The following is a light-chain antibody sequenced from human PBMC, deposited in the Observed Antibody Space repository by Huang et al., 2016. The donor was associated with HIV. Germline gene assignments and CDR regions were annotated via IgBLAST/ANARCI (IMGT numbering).Light chain of an antibody. J-gene: IGKJ1*01. CDR3: QQYNNWPPT. CDR2: GAY. CDR1: QRVSSN. Sequence: EIVMTQSPATLSVSPGERVTLSCRASQRVSSNLAWYQQKPGQAPRLLMCGAYTRVAGIPARCSGGGSGTEFTLTISSLQSEDFVVYYCQQYNNWPPTFGQGTKVEIK. V-gene: IGKV3-15*01.